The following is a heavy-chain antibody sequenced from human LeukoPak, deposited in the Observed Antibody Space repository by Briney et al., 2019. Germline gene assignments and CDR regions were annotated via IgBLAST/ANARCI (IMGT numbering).Heavy chain of an antibody. CDR3: ARHNSPSSGWYWVDY. D-gene: IGHD6-19*01. Sequence: SETLSLTCTVSGGSISSSSYYWGWIRQPPGKGLEWIGSIYYSGSTYYNPSLKSRVTISVDTSKNQFSLKLSSVTAADTAVYCCARHNSPSSGWYWVDYWGQGTLVTVSS. CDR1: GGSISSSSYY. V-gene: IGHV4-39*01. J-gene: IGHJ4*02. CDR2: IYYSGST.